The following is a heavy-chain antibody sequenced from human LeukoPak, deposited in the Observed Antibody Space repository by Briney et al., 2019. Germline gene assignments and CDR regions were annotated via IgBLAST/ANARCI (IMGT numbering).Heavy chain of an antibody. V-gene: IGHV3-21*01. Sequence: GGSLRLSCAASGFSFSDYNMNWVRQAPGKALEWVSSITTTGTYIYYGDSVKGRFTISRDNAKNSLYLQMNGLRAEDTAVYYCANTYCSGGSCYSSAAFDIWGQGTMVTVSS. J-gene: IGHJ3*02. D-gene: IGHD2-15*01. CDR3: ANTYCSGGSCYSSAAFDI. CDR2: ITTTGTYI. CDR1: GFSFSDYN.